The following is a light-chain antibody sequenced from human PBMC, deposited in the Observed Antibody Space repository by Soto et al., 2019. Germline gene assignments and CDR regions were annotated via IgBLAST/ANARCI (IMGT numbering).Light chain of an antibody. J-gene: IGKJ2*01. Sequence: DIEMTLSPDSLTVSLGERASINCKASQSVLYSSNNKNYLAWYQQRPGQPPKLLIYWASTRESGVPDRFSGSGSGTDFTLTISSLQAEDVAVYFCQQYLSTPAYPFGQGTKLEIK. CDR2: WAS. V-gene: IGKV4-1*01. CDR3: QQYLSTPAYP. CDR1: QSVLYSSNNKNY.